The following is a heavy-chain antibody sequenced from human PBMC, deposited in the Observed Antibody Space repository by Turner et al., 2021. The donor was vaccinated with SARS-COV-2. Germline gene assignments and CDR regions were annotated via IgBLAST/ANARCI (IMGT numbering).Heavy chain of an antibody. J-gene: IGHJ4*02. V-gene: IGHV3-30-3*01. Sequence: QVQLVESGGGVVQPGRSLRLSCAASGFTFSSYAMHWVRQAPGKGLEWVALISYDGSNKYYADSVKGRFTISRDNSKNSLYLQMNSLRAEDTAVYYCARVGTKGSTEQWGQGTLVTVSS. CDR2: ISYDGSNK. CDR1: GFTFSSYA. D-gene: IGHD1-1*01. CDR3: ARVGTKGSTEQ.